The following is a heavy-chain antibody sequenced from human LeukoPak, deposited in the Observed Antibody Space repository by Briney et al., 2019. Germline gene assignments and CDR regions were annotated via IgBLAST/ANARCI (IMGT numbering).Heavy chain of an antibody. CDR1: GFTFSSYA. CDR2: ISGSGGST. V-gene: IGHV3-23*01. D-gene: IGHD2-15*01. J-gene: IGHJ5*02. Sequence: PGGSLRLSCAASGFTFSSYAMSWVRQAPGKGLEWVSAISGSGGSTHYADSVKGRFTISRDNSKNTLYLQMNSLRAEDTAVYYCAKVSTVVVVAATINWFNPWGQGTLVTVSS. CDR3: AKVSTVVVVAATINWFNP.